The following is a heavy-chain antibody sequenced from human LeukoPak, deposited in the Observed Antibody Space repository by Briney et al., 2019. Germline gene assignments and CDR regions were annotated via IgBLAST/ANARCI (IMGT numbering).Heavy chain of an antibody. Sequence: GGSLRLSCAASGFTFDDYAMHWVRQAPGKGLEWVSLISWDGRSTHYAESVKGRFTISRDNAKNSLYLQMNSLRAEDTAVYYCAREAVANYYGSGSYYNPVGYYYYYYMDVWGKGATVTISS. D-gene: IGHD3-10*01. J-gene: IGHJ6*03. CDR2: ISWDGRST. CDR1: GFTFDDYA. CDR3: AREAVANYYGSGSYYNPVGYYYYYYMDV. V-gene: IGHV3-43D*03.